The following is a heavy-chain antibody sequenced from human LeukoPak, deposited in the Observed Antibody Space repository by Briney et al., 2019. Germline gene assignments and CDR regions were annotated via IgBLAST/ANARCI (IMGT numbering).Heavy chain of an antibody. V-gene: IGHV1-18*01. J-gene: IGHJ4*02. CDR1: GYTFTSYG. CDR3: ARVWGPDVLRYFDWLLGFDY. D-gene: IGHD3-9*01. CDR2: ISAYNGNT. Sequence: ASVKVSCKASGYTFTSYGISWVRQAPGQGLEWMGWISAYNGNTNYAQKLQGRVTMTTDTSTSTAYMELRSLRPDDTAVYYCARVWGPDVLRYFDWLLGFDYWGQGTLVTVSS.